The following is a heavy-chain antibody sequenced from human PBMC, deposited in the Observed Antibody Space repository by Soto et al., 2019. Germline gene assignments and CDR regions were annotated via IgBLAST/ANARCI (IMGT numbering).Heavy chain of an antibody. CDR3: AKDIGPPPYYYDSSGYYWGDAFDI. V-gene: IGHV3-9*01. CDR1: GFTVDDYA. J-gene: IGHJ3*02. Sequence: EVQLVESGGGLVQPGRSLRLSCAASGFTVDDYAMHWVRQAPGKGLEWVSGISWNSGSIGYADSVKGRFTISSDNAKNSLYLQMNSLRAEDTALYYCAKDIGPPPYYYDSSGYYWGDAFDIWGQGTMVTVSS. CDR2: ISWNSGSI. D-gene: IGHD3-22*01.